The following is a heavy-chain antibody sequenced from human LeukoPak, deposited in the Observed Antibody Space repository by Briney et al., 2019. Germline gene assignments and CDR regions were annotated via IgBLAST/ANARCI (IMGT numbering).Heavy chain of an antibody. CDR3: ARDACSGGSCYDN. D-gene: IGHD2-15*01. V-gene: IGHV4-39*07. J-gene: IGHJ4*02. CDR2: IYYSGSS. Sequence: PSETLSLTCTVSGGSISSSSYYWAWIRQPPGTGLEWIGSIYYSGSSYSNPSLKSRVTMSLDTSKNHFSLKLSSVTAADTAVYYCARDACSGGSCYDNWGQGSLVTVS. CDR1: GGSISSSSYY.